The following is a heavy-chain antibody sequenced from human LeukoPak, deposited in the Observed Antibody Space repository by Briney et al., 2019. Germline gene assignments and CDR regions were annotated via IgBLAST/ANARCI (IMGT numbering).Heavy chain of an antibody. V-gene: IGHV3-20*04. D-gene: IGHD6-13*01. CDR1: GFTFSSYG. Sequence: GGSLRLSCAASGFTFSSYGMGWVRQAPGKGLEWVSAINWNGGSIGYADSVKGRFTISRDNAKNSLYLQMNNLRAEDTALYYCAKLPGVSAAGYFDYWGQGTLVTVSS. CDR3: AKLPGVSAAGYFDY. J-gene: IGHJ4*02. CDR2: INWNGGSI.